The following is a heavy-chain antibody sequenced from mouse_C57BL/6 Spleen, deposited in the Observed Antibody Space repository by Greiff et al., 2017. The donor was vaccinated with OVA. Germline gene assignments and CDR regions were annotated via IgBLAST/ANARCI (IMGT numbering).Heavy chain of an antibody. V-gene: IGHV1-26*01. Sequence: VQLQQSGPELVKPGASVKISCKASGYTFTDYYMNWVKQSHGKSLEWIGDISPNNGGTSYNQKFKGKATLTVDKSSSTAYMELRSLTSEDSAVYYCAREVVASYYAMDYWGQGTSVTVSS. D-gene: IGHD1-1*01. CDR3: AREVVASYYAMDY. J-gene: IGHJ4*01. CDR2: ISPNNGGT. CDR1: GYTFTDYY.